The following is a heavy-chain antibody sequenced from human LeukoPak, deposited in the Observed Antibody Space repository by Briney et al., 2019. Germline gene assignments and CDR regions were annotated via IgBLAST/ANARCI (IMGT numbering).Heavy chain of an antibody. CDR2: IYPGDSDT. CDR3: ARSVEQWLVPFDY. CDR1: GYSFTSYW. Sequence: GESLKISCKGSGYSFTSYWIGWVRQMPGKGLEXXGIIYPGDSDTRYSPSFQGQVTISADKSISTAYLQWSSLKASDTAMYYCARSVEQWLVPFDYWGQGTLVTVSS. V-gene: IGHV5-51*01. D-gene: IGHD6-19*01. J-gene: IGHJ4*02.